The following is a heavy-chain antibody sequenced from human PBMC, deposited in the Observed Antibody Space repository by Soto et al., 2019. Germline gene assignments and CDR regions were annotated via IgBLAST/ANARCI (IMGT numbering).Heavy chain of an antibody. V-gene: IGHV3-21*02. CDR3: ARESEDLSSNLDY. J-gene: IGHJ4*02. CDR2: ISSTTNSI. Sequence: EVLLVESGGGLVKPGGSLRLSCAASGFTFTRYSINWVRQAPGKGLEWVASISSTTNSIYYGESLKGRLTISRDNAKNSLYLQMNTLRAEDTAVYYCARESEDLSSNLDYWGQGTLVTVSS. CDR1: GFTFTRYS.